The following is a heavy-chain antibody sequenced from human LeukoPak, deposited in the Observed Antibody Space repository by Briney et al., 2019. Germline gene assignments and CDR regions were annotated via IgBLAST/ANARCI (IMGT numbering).Heavy chain of an antibody. V-gene: IGHV1-8*01. D-gene: IGHD2-15*01. Sequence: GPSVNLACKASGYTFTSYDINWVRQANRHVLEWMGWINPNSGNTGYAQKLQGRVTMHRNTSISTAYMELRSLGSEDTAVYYCARGRLDCSGGSCYSTDDYWGQGILVTVSS. CDR3: ARGRLDCSGGSCYSTDDY. CDR2: INPNSGNT. J-gene: IGHJ4*02. CDR1: GYTFTSYD.